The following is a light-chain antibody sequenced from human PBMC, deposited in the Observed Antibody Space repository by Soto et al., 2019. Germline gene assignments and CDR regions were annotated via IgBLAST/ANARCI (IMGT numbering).Light chain of an antibody. CDR2: GAS. V-gene: IGKV3-20*01. J-gene: IGKJ2*01. CDR3: RQYGSSPSYT. Sequence: EIVLTQSPDTLSLSPGERATLSCRASQSLSSYLAWYQQKPGQAPRLLIYGASSRATSIPDRFSGSGSGTDFTLTISRLEPEDFAVYYCRQYGSSPSYTFGQGTKLEIK. CDR1: QSLSSY.